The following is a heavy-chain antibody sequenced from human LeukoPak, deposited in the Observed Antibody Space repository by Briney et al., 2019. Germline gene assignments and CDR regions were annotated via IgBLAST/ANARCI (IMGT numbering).Heavy chain of an antibody. CDR2: INHSGST. J-gene: IGHJ3*02. CDR1: GGSFSGYY. D-gene: IGHD3-22*01. V-gene: IGHV4-34*01. CDR3: ARGRDYYDSSGYGSGAFDI. Sequence: SETLSLTCAVYGGSFSGYYWSWIRQPPGKGLEWIGEINHSGSTNYNPSLKSRVTISVDTSKNQFSLKLSSVTAADTAVYYCARGRDYYDSSGYGSGAFDIWGQGTMGTVSS.